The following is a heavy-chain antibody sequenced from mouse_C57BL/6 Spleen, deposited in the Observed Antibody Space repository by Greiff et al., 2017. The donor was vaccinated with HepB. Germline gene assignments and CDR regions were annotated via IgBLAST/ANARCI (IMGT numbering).Heavy chain of an antibody. J-gene: IGHJ3*01. CDR1: GYTFTSYT. CDR3: ARSITTAAY. CDR2: INPSSGYT. V-gene: IGHV1-4*01. D-gene: IGHD1-2*01. Sequence: QVQLKESGAELARPGASVKMSCKASGYTFTSYTMHWVKQRPGQGLEWIGYINPSSGYTKYNQKFKDKATLTADKSSSTAYMQLSSLTSEDSAVYYCARSITTAAYWGQGTLVTVSA.